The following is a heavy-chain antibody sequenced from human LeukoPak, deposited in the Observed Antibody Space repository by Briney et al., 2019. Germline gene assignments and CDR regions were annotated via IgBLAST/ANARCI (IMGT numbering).Heavy chain of an antibody. D-gene: IGHD6-19*01. V-gene: IGHV3-7*01. Sequence: GGSLRLSCAASGFTFSSYWMSWVRQAPGKGLEWVANIKQDGSEKYYVDSVKGRFTISRDNAKNSLYRQMNSLRAEDTAVYYCARDPEGIAVAEGDYWGQGTLVTVSS. J-gene: IGHJ4*02. CDR2: IKQDGSEK. CDR3: ARDPEGIAVAEGDY. CDR1: GFTFSSYW.